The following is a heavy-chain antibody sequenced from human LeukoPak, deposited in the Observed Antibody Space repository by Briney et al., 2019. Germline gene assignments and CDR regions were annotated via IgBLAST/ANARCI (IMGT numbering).Heavy chain of an antibody. J-gene: IGHJ4*02. CDR2: IYYSGST. Sequence: PSETLSLTCTVSGVSISSSSYYWGWIRQPPGKGLEWIGSIYYSGSTYYNPSLKSRVTISVDTSKNHFSLKLTSVTAADTAVYYCARLESWVVAATFDYWGQGTLVTVSS. CDR1: GVSISSSSYY. CDR3: ARLESWVVAATFDY. V-gene: IGHV4-39*02. D-gene: IGHD2-15*01.